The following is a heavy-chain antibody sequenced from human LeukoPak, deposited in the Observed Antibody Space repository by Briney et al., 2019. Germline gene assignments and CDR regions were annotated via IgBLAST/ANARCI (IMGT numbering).Heavy chain of an antibody. CDR3: ARDLRHRGVST. V-gene: IGHV4-39*07. J-gene: IGHJ5*02. CDR2: IYYSGST. D-gene: IGHD3-10*01. CDR1: GGSISSSSYY. Sequence: SETLSLTCTVSGGSISSSSYYWGWIRQPPGKGLEWIGSIYYSGSTYYNPSLKSRVTISVDTSENQFSLKLSSVTAADTAVYYCARDLRHRGVSTWGQGTLVTVSS.